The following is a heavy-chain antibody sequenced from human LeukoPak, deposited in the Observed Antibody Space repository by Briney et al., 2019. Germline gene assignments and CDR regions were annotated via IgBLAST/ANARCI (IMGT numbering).Heavy chain of an antibody. D-gene: IGHD6-13*01. CDR3: ARDNYGIAAAATGY. CDR2: ISSSSSYI. J-gene: IGHJ4*02. CDR1: GFTFSSYS. Sequence: GGSLRLSCAASGFTFSSYSMNWVRQAPGKGLEWVSSISSSSSYIYYADSVKDRFTISRDNAKNPLYLQMNSLRAEDTAVYYCARDNYGIAAAATGYWGQGTLVTVSS. V-gene: IGHV3-21*01.